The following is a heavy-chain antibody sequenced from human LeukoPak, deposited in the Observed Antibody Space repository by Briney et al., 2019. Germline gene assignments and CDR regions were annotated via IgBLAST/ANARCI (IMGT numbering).Heavy chain of an antibody. CDR3: ARVREEGYNDYYYMDV. CDR2: ISYDGINK. V-gene: IGHV3-30*01. Sequence: QSGGSLRLSCVASGFTFSSYSMHWVRQAPGKGLGWVAVISYDGINKYYADSVEGRFTLSRDNSKNTLFLQMNSLRAEDTALYYCARVREEGYNDYYYMDVWGKGTTVTVSS. CDR1: GFTFSSYS. D-gene: IGHD2-21*01. J-gene: IGHJ6*03.